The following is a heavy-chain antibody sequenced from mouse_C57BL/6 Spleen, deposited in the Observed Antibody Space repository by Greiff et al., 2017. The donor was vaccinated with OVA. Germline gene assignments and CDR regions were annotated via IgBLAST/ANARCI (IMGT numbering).Heavy chain of an antibody. V-gene: IGHV5-16*01. Sequence: EVQLVESEGGLVQPGSSMKLSCTASGFTFSDYYMAWVRQVPEKGLEWVANINYDGSSTYYLDSLKSRFIISRDNAKNILYLQMSSLKSEDTATYYCARDREDLHWYFYVWGTGATVTVAS. CDR2: INYDGSST. CDR3: ARDREDLHWYFYV. CDR1: GFTFSDYY. J-gene: IGHJ1*03.